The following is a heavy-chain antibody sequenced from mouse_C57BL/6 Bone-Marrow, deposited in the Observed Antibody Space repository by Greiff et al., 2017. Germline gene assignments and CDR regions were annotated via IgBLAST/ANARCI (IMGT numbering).Heavy chain of an antibody. CDR3: ARTGTVVASYYFDY. CDR1: GYTFTSYW. J-gene: IGHJ2*01. V-gene: IGHV1-50*01. D-gene: IGHD1-1*01. Sequence: VQLQQPGAELVKPGASVKLSCKASGYTFTSYWMQWVKQRPGQGLEWIGEIDPSDSYTNYNQKFKGKATLTVDTSSSTAYMQLSSLTSEDSAVYYCARTGTVVASYYFDYWGQGTTLTVSS. CDR2: IDPSDSYT.